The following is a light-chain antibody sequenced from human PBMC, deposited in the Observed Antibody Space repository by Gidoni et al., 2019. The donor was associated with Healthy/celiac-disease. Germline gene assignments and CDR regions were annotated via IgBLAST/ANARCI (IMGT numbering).Light chain of an antibody. J-gene: IGKJ3*01. CDR1: QSVSSY. CDR2: DAS. V-gene: IGKV3-11*01. Sequence: EIVLTQSPATLSLSPGERATLSCRASQSVSSYLAWYQQNPGQAPRLLIYDASNRATGIPARFSGSGSGTDLTLTISSLEPEDFAVYYCQQRSNWLLFTFGPGTKVDIK. CDR3: QQRSNWLLFT.